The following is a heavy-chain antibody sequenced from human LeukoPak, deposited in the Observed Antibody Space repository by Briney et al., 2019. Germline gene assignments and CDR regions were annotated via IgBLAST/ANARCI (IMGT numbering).Heavy chain of an antibody. CDR2: INHNGNVN. V-gene: IGHV3-7*03. Sequence: GALRLSCEASGFTFRNYWMNWARQAPGKGLEWVASINHNGNVNYYVDSVKGRFTISRDNAKNSLYLQMSNLRAEDTAVYFCARGGGLDVWGQGATVTVSS. D-gene: IGHD3-16*01. J-gene: IGHJ6*02. CDR1: GFTFRNYW. CDR3: ARGGGLDV.